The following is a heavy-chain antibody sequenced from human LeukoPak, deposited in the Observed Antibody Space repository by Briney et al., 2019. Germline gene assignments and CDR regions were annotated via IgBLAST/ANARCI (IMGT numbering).Heavy chain of an antibody. V-gene: IGHV3-30*04. CDR1: GFTFSSYA. CDR2: ISYDGSNK. D-gene: IGHD3-3*01. J-gene: IGHJ4*02. Sequence: GGSLRLSGAASGFTFSSYAMHWVRQAPGKGLEWVAVISYDGSNKYYADSVKGRFTISRDNSKNTLYLQMNSLRAEDTAVYYCARTYYGFWSGYYTDYWGQGTLVTVSS. CDR3: ARTYYGFWSGYYTDY.